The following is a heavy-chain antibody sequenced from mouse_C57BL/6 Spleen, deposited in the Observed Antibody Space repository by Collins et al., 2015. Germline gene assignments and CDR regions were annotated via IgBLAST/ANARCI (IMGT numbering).Heavy chain of an antibody. CDR1: GYTFTNYG. D-gene: IGHD2-4*01. V-gene: IGHV9-3-1*01. J-gene: IGHJ3*01. CDR2: INTYTGEP. CDR3: ARSMITTAAWFAY. Sequence: QIQLVQSGPELKKPGETVKISCKASGYTFTNYGMNWVKQAPGKGLKWMGWINTYTGEPTYADDFKGRFAFSLETSASTAYLQINNLKNEDTATYFCARSMITTAAWFAYWGQGTLVTVSA.